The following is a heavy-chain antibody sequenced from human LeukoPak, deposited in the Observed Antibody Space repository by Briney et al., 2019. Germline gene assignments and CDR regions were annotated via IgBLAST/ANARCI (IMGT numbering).Heavy chain of an antibody. V-gene: IGHV3-9*01. Sequence: GGSLRLSCVGSGFTIHDHAMHWVRQAPGKGLEWVSGIDWNSGRIGYADSVKGRFTISRDNAKNSLYLQMNNLRVEDTAVYYCARAPTVLVGYCSSSSCQADYWGQGTLVTVSS. J-gene: IGHJ4*02. CDR3: ARAPTVLVGYCSSSSCQADY. CDR2: IDWNSGRI. CDR1: GFTIHDHA. D-gene: IGHD2-2*01.